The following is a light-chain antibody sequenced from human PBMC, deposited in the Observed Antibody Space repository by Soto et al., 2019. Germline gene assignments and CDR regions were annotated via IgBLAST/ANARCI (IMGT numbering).Light chain of an antibody. CDR3: CSYASSSTVV. CDR2: EGS. V-gene: IGLV2-23*01. CDR1: SSDVGSYNL. Sequence: QSALTQPASVSGSPGQSITISCTGTSSDVGSYNLVSWYQQHPGKAPKLLIYEGSKRPSGVSNRFSGSKSGSTASLTISGLQAEDAADYYCCSYASSSTVVFGGGTKLTVL. J-gene: IGLJ2*01.